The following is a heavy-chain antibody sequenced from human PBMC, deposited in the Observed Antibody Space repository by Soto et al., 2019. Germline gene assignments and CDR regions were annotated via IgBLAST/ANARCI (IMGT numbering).Heavy chain of an antibody. Sequence: EVQLVESGGGLVQPGGSLRLSCAASGFTFSSYWMSWVRQAPGKGLEWVANIKQDGSEKYYVDSVKGRFTISRDNAKNSLYLQMNSLRAEDTAVYYCARYYGSGSLLVDYWGQGTLVTVSS. V-gene: IGHV3-7*04. CDR2: IKQDGSEK. D-gene: IGHD3-10*01. CDR3: ARYYGSGSLLVDY. J-gene: IGHJ4*02. CDR1: GFTFSSYW.